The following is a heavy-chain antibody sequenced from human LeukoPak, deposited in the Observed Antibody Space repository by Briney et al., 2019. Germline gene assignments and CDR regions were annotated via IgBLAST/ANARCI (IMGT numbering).Heavy chain of an antibody. Sequence: GGSLRLSCAASGFTFSSYGMHWVRQAPGKGLEWVAVISYDGSNKYYADSVKGRFTISRDNSKNTLYLQMNSLRAEDKAVYYCAKGRLKLVDYWGQGTLVTVSS. D-gene: IGHD6-25*01. CDR1: GFTFSSYG. CDR2: ISYDGSNK. V-gene: IGHV3-30*18. J-gene: IGHJ4*02. CDR3: AKGRLKLVDY.